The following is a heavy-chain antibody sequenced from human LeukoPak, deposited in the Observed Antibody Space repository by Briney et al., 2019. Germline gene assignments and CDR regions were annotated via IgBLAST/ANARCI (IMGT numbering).Heavy chain of an antibody. V-gene: IGHV3-23*01. CDR3: ARDQTDSIWFGESLNSDY. J-gene: IGHJ4*02. CDR1: GFTFSSYA. CDR2: ISGSAYTT. D-gene: IGHD3-10*01. Sequence: GGSLRLSCAASGFTFSSYAMSWVRQAPGKGLEWVSAISGSAYTTYYADSVKGRFTVSRDNAKNSLFLQMSSLRADDTAVYYCARDQTDSIWFGESLNSDYWGQGTLVAVSS.